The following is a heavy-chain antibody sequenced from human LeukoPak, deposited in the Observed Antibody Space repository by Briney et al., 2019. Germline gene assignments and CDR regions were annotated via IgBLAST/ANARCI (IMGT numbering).Heavy chain of an antibody. Sequence: ASVKVSCKASGYTFTSYYMHWVRQAPGQGLEWMGRINPNSGGTNYAQKFQGRVTMTRDTSISTAYMELSRLRSDDTAVYYCASMDVVVVAATRIDYWGQGTLVTVSS. J-gene: IGHJ4*02. CDR1: GYTFTSYY. D-gene: IGHD2-15*01. V-gene: IGHV1-2*06. CDR3: ASMDVVVVAATRIDY. CDR2: INPNSGGT.